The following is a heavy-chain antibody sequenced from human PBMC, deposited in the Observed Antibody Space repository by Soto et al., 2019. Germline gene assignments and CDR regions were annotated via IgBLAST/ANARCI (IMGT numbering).Heavy chain of an antibody. V-gene: IGHV1-8*01. D-gene: IGHD5-18*01. CDR3: ALVVTPMAIDY. CDR1: GSTFTNNN. J-gene: IGHJ4*02. Sequence: ASVKVSCKASGSTFTNNNITWVRQATGQGLEWMGWMNTKSGNTGHAQKFQGRVTLTRNTSIHTAYMELSSLRSEDTAVYYCALVVTPMAIDYRGQGTLVTVSS. CDR2: MNTKSGNT.